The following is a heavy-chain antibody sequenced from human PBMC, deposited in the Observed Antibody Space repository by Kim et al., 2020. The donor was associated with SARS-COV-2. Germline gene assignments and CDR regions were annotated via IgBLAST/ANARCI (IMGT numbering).Heavy chain of an antibody. Sequence: ASVKVSCKASGYTFTDYYMHWVRQAPGQGLEWMGVINPSGGSTSYAQKFQGRVTMTRDTSTGTVYMELSSLRSEDTAVYYCARDRGRREGYNAVLDYWGQGTLVTVSS. J-gene: IGHJ4*02. CDR1: GYTFTDYY. V-gene: IGHV1-46*01. CDR2: INPSGGST. CDR3: ARDRGRREGYNAVLDY. D-gene: IGHD5-12*01.